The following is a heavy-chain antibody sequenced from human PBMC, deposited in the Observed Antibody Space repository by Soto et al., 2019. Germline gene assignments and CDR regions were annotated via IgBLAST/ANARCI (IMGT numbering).Heavy chain of an antibody. J-gene: IGHJ3*02. CDR3: ASGVYYYGSGPYAFDI. CDR2: TRNKANSYTT. V-gene: IGHV3-72*01. D-gene: IGHD3-10*01. CDR1: GCTFSDHY. Sequence: GGSLRLSCAASGCTFSDHYMDWVRQAPGKGLEWVGRTRNKANSYTTEYAASVKGRFTISRDDSKNSLYLQMNSLKTEDTAVYYCASGVYYYGSGPYAFDIWGQGTMVTVSS.